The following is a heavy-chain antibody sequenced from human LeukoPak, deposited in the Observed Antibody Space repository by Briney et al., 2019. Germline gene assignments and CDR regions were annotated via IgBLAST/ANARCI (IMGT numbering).Heavy chain of an antibody. Sequence: GGSLRLSCAASGFTFSHFWMSWVRQAPGKGLEWVAYIKKTGSETYYVDSVEGRFTITRDNTRNSLFLQMYSLRAEDTAVYFCAREDGYCSGGNCYSYFDSWGQGTLVTVSS. CDR3: AREDGYCSGGNCYSYFDS. CDR1: GFTFSHFW. J-gene: IGHJ4*02. V-gene: IGHV3-7*01. CDR2: IKKTGSET. D-gene: IGHD2-15*01.